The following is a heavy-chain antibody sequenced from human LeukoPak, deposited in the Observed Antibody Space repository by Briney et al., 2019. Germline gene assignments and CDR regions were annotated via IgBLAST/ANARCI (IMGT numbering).Heavy chain of an antibody. CDR3: AKQSNDFWSGYTAPPGYGLDV. CDR2: ISYDGSNK. D-gene: IGHD3-3*01. Sequence: GRSLRLSCAASGFTFSSYAMHRVRQAPGKGLEWVAVISYDGSNKYYADSVKGRFTISRDNSKNTLYLQMNSLGAEDTAIYFCAKQSNDFWSGYTAPPGYGLDVWGQGAAVTVSS. J-gene: IGHJ6*02. V-gene: IGHV3-30-3*02. CDR1: GFTFSSYA.